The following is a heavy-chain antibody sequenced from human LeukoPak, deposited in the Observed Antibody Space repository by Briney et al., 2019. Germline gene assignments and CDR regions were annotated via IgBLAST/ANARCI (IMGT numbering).Heavy chain of an antibody. D-gene: IGHD3-10*01. CDR1: GYTFTGYY. Sequence: ASVKVSCKASGYTFTGYYTHWVRQAPGQGLEWMGWINPNSGGINYAQKFQGWVTMTRDTSISTAYMELSRLRSDDTAVYYCARVSHKYYYGSGSWYYFDYWGQGTLVTVSS. V-gene: IGHV1-2*04. CDR3: ARVSHKYYYGSGSWYYFDY. CDR2: INPNSGGI. J-gene: IGHJ4*02.